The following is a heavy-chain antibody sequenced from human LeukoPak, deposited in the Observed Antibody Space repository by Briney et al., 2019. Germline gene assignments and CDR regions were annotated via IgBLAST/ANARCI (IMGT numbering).Heavy chain of an antibody. Sequence: ASVKVSCKASGYSFTNYYVRWVRQAPGQGLEWMGWINPNNGGTNYAQKFQGRVTMTRDTSISTAYMELSSLRSEDTAVYYCASQPYYGSGSYSWGQGTLVTVSS. CDR3: ASQPYYGSGSYS. CDR2: INPNNGGT. V-gene: IGHV1-2*02. J-gene: IGHJ4*02. CDR1: GYSFTNYY. D-gene: IGHD3-10*01.